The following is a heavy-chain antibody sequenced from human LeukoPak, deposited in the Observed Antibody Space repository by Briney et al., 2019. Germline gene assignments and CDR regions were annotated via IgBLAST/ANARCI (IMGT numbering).Heavy chain of an antibody. V-gene: IGHV3-7*01. Sequence: PGGSLRLSCAASGFIFSTYWMAWVRQAPGKGLEWVANIKEDGSDKNYVVPMKGRFTISRDNAKNSLYLQMNSLRAEDTAVYYCARDAGYGYDRFDYWGQGTQVTVSS. CDR1: GFIFSTYW. CDR2: IKEDGSDK. D-gene: IGHD5-18*01. CDR3: ARDAGYGYDRFDY. J-gene: IGHJ4*02.